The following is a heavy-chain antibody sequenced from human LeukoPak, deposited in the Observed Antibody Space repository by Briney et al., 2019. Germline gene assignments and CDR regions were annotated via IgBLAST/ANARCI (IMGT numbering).Heavy chain of an antibody. D-gene: IGHD2-2*01. Sequence: GGSLRLSCAASGFTFSSYAMHWVRQAPGKGLEWVAVISYDGSNKYYADSVKGRFTISRDNSKNTLYLQMNSLRAEDTAVYYCARGLGYCSSTSCSYDAFDIWGQGTMVTVSS. CDR2: ISYDGSNK. J-gene: IGHJ3*02. V-gene: IGHV3-30*04. CDR3: ARGLGYCSSTSCSYDAFDI. CDR1: GFTFSSYA.